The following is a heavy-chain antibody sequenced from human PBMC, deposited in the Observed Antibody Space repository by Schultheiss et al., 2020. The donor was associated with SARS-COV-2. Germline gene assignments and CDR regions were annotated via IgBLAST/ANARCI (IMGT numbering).Heavy chain of an antibody. CDR2: IYSGGST. CDR3: VRDHGVVAAIIWFDP. CDR1: GFTVSSNY. J-gene: IGHJ5*02. V-gene: IGHV3-66*01. Sequence: GGSLRLSCAASGFTVSSNYLSWVRQAPGKGLEWVSVIYSGGSTYYADSVKGRFTISRDNSKNTLYLQMNSLRAEDTAVYYCVRDHGVVAAIIWFDPWGQGTLVTVSS. D-gene: IGHD2-15*01.